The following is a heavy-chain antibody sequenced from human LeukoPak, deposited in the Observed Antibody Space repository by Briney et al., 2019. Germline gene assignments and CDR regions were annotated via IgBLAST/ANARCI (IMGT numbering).Heavy chain of an antibody. CDR3: AKGIAVAGSFQDY. D-gene: IGHD6-19*01. CDR1: GFTFSSYG. CDR2: IRYDGSNK. V-gene: IGHV3-30*02. Sequence: PGGSLRLSCAASGFTFSSYGMHWVRQAPGKGLEWVAFIRYDGSNKYYADSVKGRFTISRDNSKNTLYLQMNSLRAEDTAVYYCAKGIAVAGSFQDYWGQGTLVTVSP. J-gene: IGHJ4*02.